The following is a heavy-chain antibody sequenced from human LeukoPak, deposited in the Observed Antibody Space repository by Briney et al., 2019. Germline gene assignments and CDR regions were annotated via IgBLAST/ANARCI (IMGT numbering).Heavy chain of an antibody. J-gene: IGHJ5*02. Sequence: GGSLRLSCAASGFTFSSYGMHWVRQAPGKGLEWVAFIRYDESKEFYADSLKGRFTISRDNSKNTLYLQMNSLRAEDTAVYYCAKDQGGSSWYSSWGQGTLVTVSS. D-gene: IGHD6-13*01. V-gene: IGHV3-30*02. CDR3: AKDQGGSSWYSS. CDR2: IRYDESKE. CDR1: GFTFSSYG.